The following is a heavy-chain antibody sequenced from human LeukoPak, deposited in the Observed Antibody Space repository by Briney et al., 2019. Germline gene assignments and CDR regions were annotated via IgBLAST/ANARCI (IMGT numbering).Heavy chain of an antibody. CDR2: IRYDGSKK. J-gene: IGHJ4*02. CDR3: ARTGDTERFDY. V-gene: IGHV3-33*08. CDR1: GFTFSSYA. Sequence: PGGSLRLSCAASGFTFSSYAMSWVRQAPGKGLEWVALIRYDGSKKDYADSVKGRFTISRDNSKNTLHLQMNSLRAEDTAVYYCARTGDTERFDYWGQGTLVTVSS. D-gene: IGHD5-18*01.